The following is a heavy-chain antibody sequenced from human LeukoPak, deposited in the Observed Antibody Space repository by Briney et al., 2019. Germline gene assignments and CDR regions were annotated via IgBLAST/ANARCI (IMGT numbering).Heavy chain of an antibody. V-gene: IGHV4-39*07. J-gene: IGHJ4*02. CDR3: ARVRLLAPPDFDY. CDR1: GGSISSSSYY. Sequence: SETLSLTCTVSGGSISSSSYYWGWIRQPPGKGLEWIGSIYYSGSTYYNPSLKSRVTISVDTSKNQFSLKLSSVTAADTAVYYCARVRLLAPPDFDYWGQGTLVTVSS. CDR2: IYYSGST. D-gene: IGHD2-15*01.